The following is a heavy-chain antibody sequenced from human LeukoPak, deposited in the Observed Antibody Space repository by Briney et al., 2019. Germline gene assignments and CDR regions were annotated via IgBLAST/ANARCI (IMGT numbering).Heavy chain of an antibody. CDR1: GGSISSSSYY. J-gene: IGHJ4*02. Sequence: PSETLSLTCTVSGGSISSSSYYWGWIRQPPGKGLEWIGSIYYSGSTYYNPSLKSRLTISVDTSKNQFSLKLSSVTAADTAVYYCARHVGSENYPRYFDYWGQGTLVTVSS. V-gene: IGHV4-39*01. D-gene: IGHD1-26*01. CDR2: IYYSGST. CDR3: ARHVGSENYPRYFDY.